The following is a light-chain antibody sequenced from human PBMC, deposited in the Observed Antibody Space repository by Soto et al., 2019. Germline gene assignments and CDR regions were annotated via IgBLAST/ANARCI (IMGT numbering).Light chain of an antibody. CDR1: SLPKQY. J-gene: IGLJ3*02. CDR2: KDT. V-gene: IGLV3-25*02. Sequence: SYELTQPPSVSLSPRQTARITCSGDSLPKQYSYWYRQKPGQAPVLLIYKDTERPSGIPERISGSSSGTMATLTISGVQAEDEGDYYCQSTDDSGTYWVFGGGTKVTVL. CDR3: QSTDDSGTYWV.